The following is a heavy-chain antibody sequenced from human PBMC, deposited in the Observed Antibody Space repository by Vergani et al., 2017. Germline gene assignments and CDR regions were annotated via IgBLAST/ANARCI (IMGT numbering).Heavy chain of an antibody. J-gene: IGHJ4*02. CDR2: ISYDGSNK. V-gene: IGHV3-30*18. Sequence: QVQLVESGGGVVQPGRSLRLSCAASGFTFSSYGMHWVRQPPGKGLEWVAVISYDGSNKYYADSVKGRFTISIDNAKNTLYLQMNSLRAEDTAVYYCAKPREGGFKAMTAPFDYWGQGTLVTVSS. D-gene: IGHD2-2*01. CDR1: GFTFSSYG. CDR3: AKPREGGFKAMTAPFDY.